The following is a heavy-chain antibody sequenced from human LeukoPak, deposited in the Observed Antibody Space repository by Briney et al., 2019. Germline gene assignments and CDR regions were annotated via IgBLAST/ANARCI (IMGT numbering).Heavy chain of an antibody. J-gene: IGHJ4*02. Sequence: PSETLSLTCTVSGGSISSSSYYWGWIRQPPGKGLEWIGSIYYSGSTYYNPSLKSRVTISVDTSKNQFSLKLSSVTAADTAVYYCAREQNYYFDYWGQGTLVTVSS. V-gene: IGHV4-39*07. CDR3: AREQNYYFDY. CDR1: GGSISSSSYY. CDR2: IYYSGST.